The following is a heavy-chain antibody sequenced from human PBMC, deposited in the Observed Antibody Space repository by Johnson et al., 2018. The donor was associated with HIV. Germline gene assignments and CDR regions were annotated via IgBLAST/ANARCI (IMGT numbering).Heavy chain of an antibody. D-gene: IGHD3-22*01. J-gene: IGHJ3*02. CDR2: ISGDGSSS. V-gene: IGHV3-74*02. CDR1: GFTISTFW. CDR3: ARSVGYYDSSAYYYVDAFDI. Sequence: VQLVESGGALVQPGGSLRLSCEVSGFTISTFWMHWVRQVPGKGLMWVSRISGDGSSSSYADSVKGRFTISRDNAKNTLYLQMNSLRAEDTALYYCARSVGYYDSSAYYYVDAFDIWGQGTMVTVSS.